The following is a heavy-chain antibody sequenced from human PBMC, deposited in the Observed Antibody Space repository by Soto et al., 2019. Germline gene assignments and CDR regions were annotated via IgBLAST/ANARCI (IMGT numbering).Heavy chain of an antibody. D-gene: IGHD2-2*01. Sequence: QVHLIQSGAEVKKPGSSVKVSCKAAGGTFNTYTLFWVRQAPGHGLEWMGRIIPMLPVTNSAQKFQGRLALTAHKSTCTAFMELTSLTSDDTAGYYCSICSWSAATFDVWGQGTIVTVSS. V-gene: IGHV1-69*02. J-gene: IGHJ3*01. CDR1: GGTFNTYT. CDR2: IIPMLPVT. CDR3: SICSWSAATFDV.